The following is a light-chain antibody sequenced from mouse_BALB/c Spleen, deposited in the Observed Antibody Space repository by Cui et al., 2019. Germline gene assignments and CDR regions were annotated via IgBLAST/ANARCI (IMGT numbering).Light chain of an antibody. CDR2: SGS. Sequence: DVQITQSPSYLAASPGETITINCRASKSISKYLAWYQEKPGKTNKLLIYSGSTLQSGIPSRISGSGSGTDFTLTISSLEPEDFAMYYCQQHNEYPLTFGAGTKLELK. V-gene: IGKV16-104*01. CDR3: QQHNEYPLT. J-gene: IGKJ5*01. CDR1: KSISKY.